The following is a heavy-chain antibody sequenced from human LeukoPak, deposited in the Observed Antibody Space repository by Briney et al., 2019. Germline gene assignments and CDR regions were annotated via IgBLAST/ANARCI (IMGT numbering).Heavy chain of an antibody. CDR3: ASDQYYYDSSGYYFNWFDP. V-gene: IGHV3-21*01. CDR1: GFTFSSYS. Sequence: GGSLRLSCAASGFTFSSYSMNWVRQAPGKGLEWVSSISSSSYIYYADSVKGRFTISRDNAKNSLYLQMNSLRAEDTAVYYCASDQYYYDSSGYYFNWFDPWGQGTLVTVSS. D-gene: IGHD3-22*01. CDR2: ISSSSYI. J-gene: IGHJ5*02.